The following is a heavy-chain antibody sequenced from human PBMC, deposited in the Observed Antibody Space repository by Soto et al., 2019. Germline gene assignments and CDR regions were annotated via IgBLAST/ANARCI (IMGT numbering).Heavy chain of an antibody. Sequence: GASVKVSCKASGGTFSSYAISWVRQAPGQGLEWMGGIIPIFGTANYAQKFQGRVTITADKSTSTAYMELSSLRSEDTAVYYCARISIAARPKRNDYWGQGSLVTVSS. D-gene: IGHD6-6*01. V-gene: IGHV1-69*06. CDR1: GGTFSSYA. J-gene: IGHJ4*02. CDR3: ARISIAARPKRNDY. CDR2: IIPIFGTA.